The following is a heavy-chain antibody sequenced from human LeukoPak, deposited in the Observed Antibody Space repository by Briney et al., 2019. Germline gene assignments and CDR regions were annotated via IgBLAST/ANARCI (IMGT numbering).Heavy chain of an antibody. Sequence: PSETLSLTCAVYGGSFSGYYWSWIRQPPGKGLEWIGEINHSGSTNYNPSLKSRVTISVDTSKNQFSLKLSSVTAADTAVYYCARDTSMVRGVIIKPPGGMDVWGKGTTVTVS. CDR1: GGSFSGYY. V-gene: IGHV4-34*01. J-gene: IGHJ6*04. D-gene: IGHD3-10*01. CDR3: ARDTSMVRGVIIKPPGGMDV. CDR2: INHSGST.